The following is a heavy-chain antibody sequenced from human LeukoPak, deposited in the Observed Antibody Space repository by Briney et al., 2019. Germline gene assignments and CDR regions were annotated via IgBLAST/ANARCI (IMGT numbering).Heavy chain of an antibody. J-gene: IGHJ6*02. V-gene: IGHV3-48*02. CDR1: ALTFISFS. CDR3: ARPNCGGTYGMDV. CDR2: ISSSSATI. Sequence: PGASLRLSWAVSALTFISFSMIWGCQAPRKGPEWVSYISSSSATIYYADSVKGRFTISRDNAKNSLYLQMDSLRDEDTAVYYCARPNCGGTYGMDVWGQGTTVTVSS. D-gene: IGHD2-21*01.